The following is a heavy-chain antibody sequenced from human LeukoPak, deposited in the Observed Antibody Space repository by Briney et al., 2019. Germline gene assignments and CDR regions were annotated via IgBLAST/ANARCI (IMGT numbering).Heavy chain of an antibody. CDR2: IYYSGST. CDR3: ARQGAPLRFLEWLLDY. J-gene: IGHJ4*02. Sequence: SETLSLTCTVSGGSISSSSYYWGWIRQPPGKGLEWIGSIYYSGSTYYNPSLKSRVTISVDTSKNQFSLKLSSVTAADTAVYYCARQGAPLRFLEWLLDYWGQGTLVTVSS. D-gene: IGHD3-3*01. V-gene: IGHV4-39*01. CDR1: GGSISSSSYY.